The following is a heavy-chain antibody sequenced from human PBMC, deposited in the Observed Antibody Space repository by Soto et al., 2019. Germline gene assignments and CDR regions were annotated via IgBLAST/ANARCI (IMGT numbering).Heavy chain of an antibody. CDR2: IKQDGSEK. CDR1: GFTFSSYW. V-gene: IGHV3-7*01. Sequence: GGSLRLSCAASGFTFSSYWMSWVRQAPGKGLEWLANIKQDGSEKYYVDSVKGRFTISSDNAKNSLYLQMNSLRAEDTAVYYCALIPLRDVVVVAATHYWGQGTLVTVSS. D-gene: IGHD2-15*01. J-gene: IGHJ4*02. CDR3: ALIPLRDVVVVAATHY.